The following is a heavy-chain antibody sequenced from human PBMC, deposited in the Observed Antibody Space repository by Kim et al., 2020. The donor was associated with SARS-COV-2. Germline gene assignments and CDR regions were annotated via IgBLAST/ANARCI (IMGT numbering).Heavy chain of an antibody. V-gene: IGHV1-69*13. J-gene: IGHJ4*02. Sequence: SVKVSCKASGGTFSSYAISWVRQAPGQGLEWMGGIIPIFGTANYAQKFQGRVTITADESTSTAYMELSSLRSEDTAVYYCLVSPSERGNFQWELPTDPYWGQGTLVTVSS. D-gene: IGHD1-26*01. CDR2: IIPIFGTA. CDR3: LVSPSERGNFQWELPTDPY. CDR1: GGTFSSYA.